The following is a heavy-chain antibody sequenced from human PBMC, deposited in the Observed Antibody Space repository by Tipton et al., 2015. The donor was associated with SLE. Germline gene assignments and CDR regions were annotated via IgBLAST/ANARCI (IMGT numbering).Heavy chain of an antibody. V-gene: IGHV4-39*07. J-gene: IGHJ3*02. D-gene: IGHD3-16*01. CDR2: VYYSGST. CDR3: AREWGDAFDI. Sequence: TLSLTCTVSGGSISSSSYYWGWIRQPPGKGLEWIGSVYYSGSTYYNPSLKSRVTISVDTSKNQFSLKLSSVTAADTAVYYCAREWGDAFDIWGQGTMVTVSS. CDR1: GGSISSSSYY.